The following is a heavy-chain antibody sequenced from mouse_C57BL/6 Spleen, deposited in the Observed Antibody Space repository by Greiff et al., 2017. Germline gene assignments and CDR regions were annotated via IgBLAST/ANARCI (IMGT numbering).Heavy chain of an antibody. Sequence: EVQVVESGGDLVKPGGSLKLSCAASGFTFSSYGMSWVRQTPDQRLEWVATISSGGSYTYYPDSVKGRFTLSRDNAKNTLYLQMGSLKSEDTAMYYCARPLFYTTDGYAMDDRGQGTSVTVSS. CDR2: ISSGGSYT. J-gene: IGHJ4*01. V-gene: IGHV5-6*01. D-gene: IGHD1-1*01. CDR3: ARPLFYTTDGYAMDD. CDR1: GFTFSSYG.